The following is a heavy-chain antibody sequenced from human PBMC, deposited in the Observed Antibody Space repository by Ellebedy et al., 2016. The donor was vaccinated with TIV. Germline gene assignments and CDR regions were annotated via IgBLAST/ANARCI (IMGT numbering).Heavy chain of an antibody. Sequence: GESLKISCKASRYSITNQWIGWVRQVPGKGLEWMAVIYPGDSTINYSPSFQGQVTISADKSISTAYLQWTSLKASDTAMFYCARLWFGEFPDYWGQGALVTVSS. CDR2: IYPGDSTI. D-gene: IGHD3-10*01. CDR1: RYSITNQW. J-gene: IGHJ4*02. CDR3: ARLWFGEFPDY. V-gene: IGHV5-51*01.